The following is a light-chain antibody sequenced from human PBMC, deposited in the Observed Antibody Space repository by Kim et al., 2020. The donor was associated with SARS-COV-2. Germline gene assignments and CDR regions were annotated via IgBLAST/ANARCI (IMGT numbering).Light chain of an antibody. Sequence: SALTGDRVTITCRASQGISSYLAWYQQKPGKAPKLLIYAASTLQSGVPSRFSGSGSGTDFTLTISCLQSEDFATYYCQQYYSYPLTFGGGTKLEI. CDR2: AAS. J-gene: IGKJ4*01. CDR1: QGISSY. V-gene: IGKV1-8*01. CDR3: QQYYSYPLT.